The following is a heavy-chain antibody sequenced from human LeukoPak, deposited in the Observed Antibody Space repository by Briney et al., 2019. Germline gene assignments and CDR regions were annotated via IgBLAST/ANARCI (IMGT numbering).Heavy chain of an antibody. Sequence: SGTLSLTCAVSGGSISSGNWWSWVRQPPGKGLEWIGEIFHTGSTNYNPSLKSRVTISVDRSKNQFSLKLSSVTAADTAVYYCARHGYYYDSSGSQFDYWGQGTLVTVSS. V-gene: IGHV4-4*02. CDR3: ARHGYYYDSSGSQFDY. D-gene: IGHD3-22*01. J-gene: IGHJ4*02. CDR1: GGSISSGNW. CDR2: IFHTGST.